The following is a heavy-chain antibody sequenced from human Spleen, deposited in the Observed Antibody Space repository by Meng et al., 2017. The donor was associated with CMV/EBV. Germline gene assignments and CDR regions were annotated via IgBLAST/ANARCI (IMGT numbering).Heavy chain of an antibody. CDR1: GFTFSSYA. D-gene: IGHD6-13*01. CDR2: ITGSGGST. CDR3: AKAFSSSWYREYYDY. V-gene: IGHV3-23*01. J-gene: IGHJ4*02. Sequence: GESLKISCAASGFTFSSYAMSWVRQAPGKGLEWVPVITGSGGSTYYADSVKGRFTISRDNSKNTLYLQLSSLRAEDTAVYYCAKAFSSSWYREYYDYWGQGTLVTVSS.